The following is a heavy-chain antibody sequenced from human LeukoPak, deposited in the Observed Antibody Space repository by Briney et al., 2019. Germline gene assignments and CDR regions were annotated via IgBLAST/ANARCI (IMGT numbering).Heavy chain of an antibody. CDR2: INSDGSST. Sequence: GGSLRLSCAASGFTFSSYWMHWVRQAPGKGLLWVSRINSDGSSTSYADSVKGRFTISRDNAKNTLYLQMNSLRAEDTAVYYCARVRYSSGWYNIWGQGTLVTVSS. CDR1: GFTFSSYW. V-gene: IGHV3-74*01. J-gene: IGHJ4*02. CDR3: ARVRYSSGWYNI. D-gene: IGHD6-19*01.